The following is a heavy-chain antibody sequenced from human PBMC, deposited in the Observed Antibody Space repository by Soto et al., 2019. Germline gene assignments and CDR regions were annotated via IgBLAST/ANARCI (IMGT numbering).Heavy chain of an antibody. CDR3: ARGRLTDYFDY. CDR1: GLTFSRYG. CDR2: IWHDGSNK. Sequence: QVPLVESGGGGVQPGRSLRLSFAASGLTFSRYGMHWVRQAPGKGLEWVGVIWHDGSNKYYADSVKGRFTISRDNSKNPLYLQMNSLRAEDTAVYYCARGRLTDYFDYWGQGTLVTVSS. D-gene: IGHD2-21*02. J-gene: IGHJ4*02. V-gene: IGHV3-33*01.